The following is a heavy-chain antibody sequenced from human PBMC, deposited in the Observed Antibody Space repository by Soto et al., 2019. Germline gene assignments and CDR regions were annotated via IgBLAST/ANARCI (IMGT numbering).Heavy chain of an antibody. Sequence: PSETLSLTCTVSGGSISSGGYYWSWIRQHPGKGLGLIWYIYYSGSTYYNPSLKSRVTISGDTSKNQFSLKLSSVTAADTAVYYCARAEGPGFDYWGQGTLVTVSS. CDR3: ARAEGPGFDY. CDR2: IYYSGST. CDR1: GGSISSGGYY. J-gene: IGHJ4*02. V-gene: IGHV4-31*03.